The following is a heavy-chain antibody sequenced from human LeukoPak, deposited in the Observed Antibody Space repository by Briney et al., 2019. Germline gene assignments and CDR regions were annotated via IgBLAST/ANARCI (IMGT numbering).Heavy chain of an antibody. Sequence: GGTLRLSCAASGFTFSSYGMSWVRQAPGKGLEWVSAISGSGGSTYYADSVKGRFTISRDNSKNTLYLQMNSLRAEDTAVYYCASLSPRDGDYSHLDYWGKGTMVTVSS. CDR2: ISGSGGST. CDR3: ASLSPRDGDYSHLDY. V-gene: IGHV3-23*01. D-gene: IGHD4-17*01. J-gene: IGHJ4*02. CDR1: GFTFSSYG.